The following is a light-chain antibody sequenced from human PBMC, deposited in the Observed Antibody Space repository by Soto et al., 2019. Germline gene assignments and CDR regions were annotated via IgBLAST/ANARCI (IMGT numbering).Light chain of an antibody. CDR1: QSISSW. CDR2: DAS. CDR3: QQYNSYLMYT. Sequence: DIQMTQSPSTLSASVGDRVTITCRASQSISSWLAWYQQKPGKAPKLLIYDASSLESGVPSRFSGSGSGTEFTLPFSSLQPDDFATYYCQQYNSYLMYTFGQGTKLEIK. V-gene: IGKV1-5*01. J-gene: IGKJ2*01.